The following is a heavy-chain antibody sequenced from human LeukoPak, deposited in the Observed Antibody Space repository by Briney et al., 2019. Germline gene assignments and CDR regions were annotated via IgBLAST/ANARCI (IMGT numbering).Heavy chain of an antibody. J-gene: IGHJ4*02. D-gene: IGHD2-15*01. CDR1: GFTFSSYW. CDR3: AKDGDDCIDF. CDR2: INSDGSST. V-gene: IGHV3-74*01. Sequence: GGSLRLSCAASGFTFSSYWMHWVRQAPGKGLVWVSRINSDGSSTSYADSVKGRFTISRDNSKNTLFLQMNSLRTEDTAVYYCAKDGDDCIDFWGQGTLVTVSS.